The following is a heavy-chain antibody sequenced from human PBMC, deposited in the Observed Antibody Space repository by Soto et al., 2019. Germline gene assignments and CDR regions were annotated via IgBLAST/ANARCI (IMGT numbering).Heavy chain of an antibody. J-gene: IGHJ4*02. Sequence: QVQLQESGPGLVKPSQTLSLTCTVSDGSISSGGYYWSWIRQHPGKGPEWIGYIYYSGSTYYNPSLESSVNISVDTSKRQFSLRLSSATAADTPVYDGARDDHDYGDYAFDYWGQGTLVTVSS. CDR3: ARDDHDYGDYAFDY. V-gene: IGHV4-31*03. CDR2: IYYSGST. D-gene: IGHD4-17*01. CDR1: DGSISSGGYY.